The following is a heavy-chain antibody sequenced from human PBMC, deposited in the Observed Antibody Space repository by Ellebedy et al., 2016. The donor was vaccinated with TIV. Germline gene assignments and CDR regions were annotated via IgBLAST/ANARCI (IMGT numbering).Heavy chain of an antibody. V-gene: IGHV4-59*01. CDR3: ARSRGISSGSPFDS. Sequence: MPSETLSLTCTVSGASIKNYYLTWIRQPPGKGLEWIGFIFYSGHTNYNPSLKSRVTISVDTSKNQFSLNLSSVTAADTAMYYCARSRGISSGSPFDSWGQGTPVTVSS. CDR1: GASIKNYY. J-gene: IGHJ4*02. D-gene: IGHD6-6*01. CDR2: IFYSGHT.